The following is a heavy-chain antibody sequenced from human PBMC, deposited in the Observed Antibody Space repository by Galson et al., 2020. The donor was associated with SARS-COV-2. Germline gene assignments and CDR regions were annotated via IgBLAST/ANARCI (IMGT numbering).Heavy chain of an antibody. CDR1: GFTFSSYS. Sequence: GGSLRLSCAASGFTFSSYSMNWVRQAPGKGLEWVSYISSSSTIYYADSVKGRFTISRDNAKNSLYLQMNSLRDEDTAVYYCARAVSLEWLLFPGYYYGMDVWGQGTTVTVSS. J-gene: IGHJ6*02. CDR3: ARAVSLEWLLFPGYYYGMDV. V-gene: IGHV3-48*02. D-gene: IGHD3-3*01. CDR2: ISSSSTI.